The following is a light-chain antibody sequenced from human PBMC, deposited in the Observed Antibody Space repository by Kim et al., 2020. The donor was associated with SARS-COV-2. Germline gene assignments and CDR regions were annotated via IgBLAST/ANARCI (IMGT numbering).Light chain of an antibody. CDR1: QSVGSN. J-gene: IGKJ4*01. Sequence: GSPGERATLSCRASQSVGSNLAWYQQKPGQAPRLLIYGASTRATAIPARFSGSGSGTDFTLTISSLQSEDFAVYYCQQYDNWPLTFGGGTKVDIK. V-gene: IGKV3-15*01. CDR3: QQYDNWPLT. CDR2: GAS.